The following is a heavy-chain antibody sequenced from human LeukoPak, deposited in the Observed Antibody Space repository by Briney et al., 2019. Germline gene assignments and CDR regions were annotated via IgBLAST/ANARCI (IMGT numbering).Heavy chain of an antibody. J-gene: IGHJ4*02. CDR2: ISGSGGST. V-gene: IGHV3-23*01. CDR1: GFTFSSYA. D-gene: IGHD4-17*01. CDR3: AKDPPYYGDYQVYGY. Sequence: PGGSLRLSCAASGFTFSSYAMSWVRQAPGKGLEWVSAISGSGGSTYCADSVKGRFTISRDNSKNTLYLQMNSLRAEDTAVYYCAKDPPYYGDYQVYGYWGQGTLVTVSS.